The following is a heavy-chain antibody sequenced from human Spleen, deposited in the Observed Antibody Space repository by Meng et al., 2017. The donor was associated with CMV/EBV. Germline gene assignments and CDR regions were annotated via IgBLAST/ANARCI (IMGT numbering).Heavy chain of an antibody. D-gene: IGHD2-15*01. CDR1: GGSISSGDYY. Sequence: QWQESGHGLVKPTQILYLTCTVSGGSISSGDYYWRWIRQPTGKGLEWIGYIYYSGSTYYNPSLKSRVTTSVDTSKNQFSLKLSSVTAADTAVYYCARDRGGLDYWGQGTLVTVSS. CDR2: IYYSGST. V-gene: IGHV4-30-4*01. J-gene: IGHJ4*02. CDR3: ARDRGGLDY.